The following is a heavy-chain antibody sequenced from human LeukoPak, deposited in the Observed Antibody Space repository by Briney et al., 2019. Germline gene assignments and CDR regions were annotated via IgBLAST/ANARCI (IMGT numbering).Heavy chain of an antibody. Sequence: PSETLSLTCTVPGGSINSYYWSWIRQPPGKGLEWLGYISYSGDTNYNPSLKSRVTISVDTSKNQFSLRLSSVTAADTAVYYCARHHQQLRSDYFDYWGQGTLVTVSS. D-gene: IGHD6-13*01. J-gene: IGHJ4*02. V-gene: IGHV4-59*08. CDR3: ARHHQQLRSDYFDY. CDR2: ISYSGDT. CDR1: GGSINSYY.